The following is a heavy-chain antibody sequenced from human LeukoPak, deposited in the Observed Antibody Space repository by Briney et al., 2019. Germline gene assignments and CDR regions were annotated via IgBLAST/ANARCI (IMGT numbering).Heavy chain of an antibody. CDR1: GGTFISYA. V-gene: IGHV1-69*01. J-gene: IGHJ4*02. D-gene: IGHD2-21*01. CDR2: IIPIFGTA. CDR3: ARGGSSILWWYLGY. Sequence: SVKVSCKASGGTFISYAISWVRQAPGQGLEWMGGIIPIFGTANYAQKFQGRVTITADESTSTAYMELSSLRSEDTAVYYCARGGSSILWWYLGYWGQGTLVTVSS.